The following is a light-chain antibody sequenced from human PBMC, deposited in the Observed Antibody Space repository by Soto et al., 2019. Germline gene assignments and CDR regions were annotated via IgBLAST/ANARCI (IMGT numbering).Light chain of an antibody. J-gene: IGKJ1*01. CDR3: QQYHIYSGT. Sequence: DIQMTQSPSTLSASVGDRVTIICRASQTIDSWLAWYQQRPGKPPNLLIYKASTLASGVPSRFSGSGSGTEFTLTINSLRPDDFATYYCQQYHIYSGTFGQGTKVDIK. CDR1: QTIDSW. CDR2: KAS. V-gene: IGKV1-5*03.